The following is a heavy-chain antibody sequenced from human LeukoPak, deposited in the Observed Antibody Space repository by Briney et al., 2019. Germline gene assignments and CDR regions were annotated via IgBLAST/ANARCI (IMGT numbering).Heavy chain of an antibody. Sequence: ASVKVSCKASGYTFTGYYMHWVRQAPGQGLEWMGWINPNSGGTNYAQKFQGRVTMTRDTSISTAYMELSGLRSDDTAVYYCARANMVRGVGLFFDRNWFDPWGQGALVTVSS. V-gene: IGHV1-2*02. J-gene: IGHJ5*02. D-gene: IGHD3-10*01. CDR2: INPNSGGT. CDR3: ARANMVRGVGLFFDRNWFDP. CDR1: GYTFTGYY.